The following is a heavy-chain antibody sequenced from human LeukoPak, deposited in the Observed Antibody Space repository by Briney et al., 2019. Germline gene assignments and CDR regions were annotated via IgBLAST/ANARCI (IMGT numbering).Heavy chain of an antibody. D-gene: IGHD5-18*01. CDR1: GYTFTSYD. CDR2: MNPNSGNT. J-gene: IGHJ4*02. CDR3: ARGYSYGSVDY. Sequence: ASVKVSCKASGYTFTSYDINWVRQATGQGLEWMGWMNPNSGNTGYAQKFQGRVTMTRDTSISTAYMELSRLRSDDTAVYYYARGYSYGSVDYWGQGTLVTVSS. V-gene: IGHV1-8*01.